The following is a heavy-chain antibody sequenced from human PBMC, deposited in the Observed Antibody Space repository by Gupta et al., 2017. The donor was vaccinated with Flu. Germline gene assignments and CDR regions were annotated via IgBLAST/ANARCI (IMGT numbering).Heavy chain of an antibody. CDR3: ARSRNEAISRYSGMDV. CDR2: IRSKHHAGAT. V-gene: IGHV3-49*03. J-gene: IGHJ6*02. Sequence: EVQLVESGGGLVQPGQSLKLSCTASGFTFGDFAMSWFRQAPGKGLEWVAFIRSKHHAGATEFAASVRGRFTISRDDSRSVAYLQMNSLKTEDTAMYYCARSRNEAISRYSGMDVWGQGTTVTVSS. CDR1: GFTFGDFA. D-gene: IGHD1-1*01.